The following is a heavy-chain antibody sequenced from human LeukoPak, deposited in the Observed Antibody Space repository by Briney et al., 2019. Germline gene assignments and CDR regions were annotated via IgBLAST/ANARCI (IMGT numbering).Heavy chain of an antibody. J-gene: IGHJ4*02. CDR2: INHSGST. CDR3: ARQANRYGGNSSGKRAFDY. D-gene: IGHD4-23*01. Sequence: SETLSLTCAVYGGSFSGYYWSWIRQPPGKGLEWIGEINHSGSTNYNPSLKSRVTISVDTSKNQFSLKLSSVTAADTAVYYCARQANRYGGNSSGKRAFDYWGQGTLVTVSS. V-gene: IGHV4-34*01. CDR1: GGSFSGYY.